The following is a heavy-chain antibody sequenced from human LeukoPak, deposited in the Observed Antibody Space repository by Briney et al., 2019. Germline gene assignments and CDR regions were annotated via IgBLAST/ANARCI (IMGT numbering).Heavy chain of an antibody. CDR3: SKAGDTNYYRHGDY. V-gene: IGHV3-23*01. Sequence: PGGSLRLSCAASEFSVGSNYMTWVRQAPGRGLEWVSVISGNSGATYYADSVKGRFTISRDNAKNTVYLQMNNLRGEDTALYYCSKAGDTNYYRHGDYWGQGTLVTVSS. CDR2: ISGNSGAT. CDR1: EFSVGSNY. J-gene: IGHJ4*02. D-gene: IGHD4-11*01.